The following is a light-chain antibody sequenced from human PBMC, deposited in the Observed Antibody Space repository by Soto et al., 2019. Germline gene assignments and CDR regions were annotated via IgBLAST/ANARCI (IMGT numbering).Light chain of an antibody. CDR2: AAS. V-gene: IGKV1-39*01. J-gene: IGKJ1*01. CDR3: QQSYSTPPWT. CDR1: QSISTY. Sequence: DIQMTQSPSSLSASVGDRVTITCRAGQSISTYLNWYQQKPGKATKLLIYAASSLQSGVPSRFSGSGSGTDFTLTISSLQPEDFATYYCQQSYSTPPWTFGQGTKVEIK.